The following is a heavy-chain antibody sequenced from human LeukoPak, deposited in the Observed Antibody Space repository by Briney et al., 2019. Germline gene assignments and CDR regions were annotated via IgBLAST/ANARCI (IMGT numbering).Heavy chain of an antibody. CDR3: ARSDCSGGACYITFDY. D-gene: IGHD2-15*01. J-gene: IGHJ4*02. CDR1: SGSISSGSISNFY. CDR2: IFYSGTT. Sequence: SETLSLTCIFSSGSISSGSISNFYWNWIRQPPGKGLEWMGYIFYSGTTKYNPSLKSRVTISIDTSKNQFSLKLSSVTAADTAVYYCARSDCSGGACYITFDYWGQGTLVTVSS. V-gene: IGHV4-61*01.